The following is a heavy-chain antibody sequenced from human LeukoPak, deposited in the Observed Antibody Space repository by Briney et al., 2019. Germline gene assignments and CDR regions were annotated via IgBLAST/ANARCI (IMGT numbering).Heavy chain of an antibody. Sequence: PSETLSLTCTVSGGSISTYYWSWIRQPPGKGLEWIGDIYYSGSTNYNPSLKSRVTISVDTSKNQFSLKLSSVTAAGTAVYYCARDMWKGGQAAFDYWGQGTLVTVSS. CDR3: ARDMWKGGQAAFDY. D-gene: IGHD1-1*01. J-gene: IGHJ4*02. V-gene: IGHV4-59*01. CDR1: GGSISTYY. CDR2: IYYSGST.